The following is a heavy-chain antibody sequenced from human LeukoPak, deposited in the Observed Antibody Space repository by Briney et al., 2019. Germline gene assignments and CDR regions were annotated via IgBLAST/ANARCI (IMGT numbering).Heavy chain of an antibody. CDR2: ISGSGGST. V-gene: IGHV3-23*01. J-gene: IGHJ4*02. CDR3: ARRAGAYSHPYDY. D-gene: IGHD4/OR15-4a*01. Sequence: GGSLRLSCAASGFSLSSYAMSWVRQAPGKGLEWVSAISGSGGSTYYADSVKGRFTISRDNSKNTLYLQMNSLRAEDTAVYYCARRAGAYSHPYDYWGQGTLVTVSS. CDR1: GFSLSSYA.